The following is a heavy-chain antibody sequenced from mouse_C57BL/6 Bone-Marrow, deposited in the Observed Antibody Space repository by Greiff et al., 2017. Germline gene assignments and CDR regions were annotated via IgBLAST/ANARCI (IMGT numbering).Heavy chain of an antibody. Sequence: VQLQQSGAELVRPGASVKLSCTASGFHIKDDYMHWVKQRPEQGLEWIGWIDPENGDTEYASKFQGKATITADTSSNTAYLQLSSLTSEDTAVDYCTTRGYYCAMDYWGQGTSVTVSS. CDR1: GFHIKDDY. CDR2: IDPENGDT. V-gene: IGHV14-4*01. D-gene: IGHD2-2*01. J-gene: IGHJ4*01. CDR3: TTRGYYCAMDY.